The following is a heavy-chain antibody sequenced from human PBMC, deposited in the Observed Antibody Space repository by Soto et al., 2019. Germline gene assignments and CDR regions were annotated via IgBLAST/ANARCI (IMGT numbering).Heavy chain of an antibody. V-gene: IGHV4-34*01. CDR2: INHSGST. J-gene: IGHJ5*02. Sequence: SETLSLTCAVYGGSFIGYYWSCVRQPPGKGLEWIGEINHSGSTNYNPSLKSRVTISVDTSKNQFSLKLSSVTAADTAVYYCARGGEYCSSTSCSKGWFDPWGQGTLVTVSS. D-gene: IGHD2-2*01. CDR1: GGSFIGYY. CDR3: ARGGEYCSSTSCSKGWFDP.